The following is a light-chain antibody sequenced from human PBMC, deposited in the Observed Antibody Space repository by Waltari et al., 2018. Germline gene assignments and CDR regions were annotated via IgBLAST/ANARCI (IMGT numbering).Light chain of an antibody. CDR3: QHYVSLPAT. V-gene: IGKV3-20*01. CDR1: QSVSTS. J-gene: IGKJ1*01. CDR2: GAS. Sequence: IVLTQSPGTLSLSPGERATLSCRASQSVSTSLAWYQQKPGQAPRFLIYGASTRATGIADRFRGGGSETAFSLTISRLEHEDFAVYYCQHYVSLPATFGQGTKVEIK.